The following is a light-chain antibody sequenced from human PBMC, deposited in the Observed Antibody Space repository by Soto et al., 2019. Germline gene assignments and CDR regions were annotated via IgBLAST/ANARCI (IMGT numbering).Light chain of an antibody. J-gene: IGKJ5*01. CDR1: QSITTGY. Sequence: ESVLTQSPGTLSLSPGERATLSCRAGQSITTGYLAWYQQRFGQSPRLLIYGASSRAPGIPDRFSGSGSGTDFTLTISRLEPEDFAVYYCQQYGSSITFGQGTRLEI. CDR2: GAS. V-gene: IGKV3-20*01. CDR3: QQYGSSIT.